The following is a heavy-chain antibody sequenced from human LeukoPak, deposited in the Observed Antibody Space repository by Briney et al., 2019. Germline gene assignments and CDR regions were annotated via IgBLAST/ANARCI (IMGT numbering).Heavy chain of an antibody. CDR3: AIPSPCSCSWYGAKYSYYYYGTDV. J-gene: IGHJ6*02. Sequence: GSSVKVSCKASGGTFSSYAISWVRQAPGQGLEWMGRIIPILGIANYAQKFQGGVTITADKSTSTAYMELSSLRSEATGVYYCAIPSPCSCSWYGAKYSYYYYGTDVWGQGATVTVSS. CDR2: IIPILGIA. D-gene: IGHD6-13*01. V-gene: IGHV1-69*04. CDR1: GGTFSSYA.